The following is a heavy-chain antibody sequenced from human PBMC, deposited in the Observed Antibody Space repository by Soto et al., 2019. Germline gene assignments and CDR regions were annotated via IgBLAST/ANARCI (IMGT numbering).Heavy chain of an antibody. CDR2: TYYRSKWYN. V-gene: IGHV6-1*01. CDR1: GDSVSSNSAA. Sequence: SQTLSLTCAISGDSVSSNSAAWNWIRQSPSRGLEWLGRTYYRSKWYNDYAVSVKSRITINPDTSKNQFSLQLNSVTPEDTAVYYCARVPYYDSSGYYPPLLYYFDYWGQGTLVTVSS. J-gene: IGHJ4*02. CDR3: ARVPYYDSSGYYPPLLYYFDY. D-gene: IGHD3-22*01.